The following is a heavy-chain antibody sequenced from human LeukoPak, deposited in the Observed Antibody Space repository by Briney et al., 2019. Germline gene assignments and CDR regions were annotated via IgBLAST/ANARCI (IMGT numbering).Heavy chain of an antibody. Sequence: GGSLRLSCAASGFTFSSYWVSWVRQAPGKGLEWVANIKQDGSEKYYVDSVKGRSTISRDNAKNSLYLQMNSLRAEDTAVYYCARQGGYSSSWADYWGQGTLVTVSS. D-gene: IGHD6-13*01. J-gene: IGHJ4*02. V-gene: IGHV3-7*01. CDR2: IKQDGSEK. CDR1: GFTFSSYW. CDR3: ARQGGYSSSWADY.